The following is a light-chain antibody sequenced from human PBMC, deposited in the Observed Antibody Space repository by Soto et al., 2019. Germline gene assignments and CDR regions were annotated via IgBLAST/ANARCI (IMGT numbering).Light chain of an antibody. V-gene: IGKV3-20*01. CDR1: QSVSSSY. J-gene: IGKJ2*01. Sequence: EIVLTQSPGTLSLSPGERATLSCRANQSVSSSYLAWYQQKPGQAPRLLIYGASSRATGIPDRFSGSGSGTDFTLTISRLEPEDFAVYYCQQYGGSPYTFGQGTKLEI. CDR2: GAS. CDR3: QQYGGSPYT.